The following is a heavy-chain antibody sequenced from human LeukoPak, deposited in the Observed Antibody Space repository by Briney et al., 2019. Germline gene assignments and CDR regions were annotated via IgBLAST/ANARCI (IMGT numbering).Heavy chain of an antibody. V-gene: IGHV5-51*01. J-gene: IGHJ5*02. CDR3: ARHSNNYGYRWFDP. CDR2: IYPGDSDT. D-gene: IGHD3-16*01. Sequence: GESLKISCKGSEYTFNTYWIGWVCQMPGKGLEWMGIIYPGDSDTRYSPSFQGQVTISADKSISTAYLQWSSLKASDTAMYYCARHSNNYGYRWFDPWGQGTLVTVSS. CDR1: EYTFNTYW.